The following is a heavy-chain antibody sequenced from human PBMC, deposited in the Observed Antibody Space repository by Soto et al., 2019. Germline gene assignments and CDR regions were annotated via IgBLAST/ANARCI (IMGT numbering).Heavy chain of an antibody. CDR3: ARGPPHSH. J-gene: IGHJ4*02. CDR2: SYHSGST. D-gene: IGHD2-21*01. V-gene: IGHV4-30-2*01. CDR1: GGSISSGGYS. Sequence: QLQLRESGSGLVKPSQTLSLTCAVSGGSISSGGYSWSWIRQPPGKGLEWMGSSYHSGSTYYNPSLKSRVTISVDRSKNQFSLKLSSVTAADTAVYYCARGPPHSHWGQGTLVTVSS.